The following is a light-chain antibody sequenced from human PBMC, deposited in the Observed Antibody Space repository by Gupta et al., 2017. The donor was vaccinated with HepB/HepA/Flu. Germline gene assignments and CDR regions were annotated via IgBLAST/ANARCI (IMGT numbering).Light chain of an antibody. J-gene: IGLJ2*01. CDR2: EDR. V-gene: IGLV3-10*01. CDR1: ILPRKY. CDR3: YSTDNTGHPL. Sequence: YELTQPPSVSVSPGQTATMTCSGDILPRKYAYWYHQRPGQAPLLVIYEDRKRPSRIPERFSASSSGTVATLTISGAQVEDEGDYYCYSTDNTGHPLFGGGTKLSVL.